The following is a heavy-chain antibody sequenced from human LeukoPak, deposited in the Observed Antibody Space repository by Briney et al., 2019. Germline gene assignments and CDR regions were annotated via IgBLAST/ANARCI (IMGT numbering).Heavy chain of an antibody. CDR1: GFTFSSFG. J-gene: IGHJ4*02. CDR3: ARRIAAAEGDY. V-gene: IGHV3-23*01. D-gene: IGHD6-13*01. Sequence: GGSLRLSCAASGFTFSSFGMSWVRQAPGKGLEWVSAISGSGGSTYYADSVKGRFTISRDNSKNTLYLQMNSLRAEDTAVYYCARRIAAAEGDYWGQGTLVTVSS. CDR2: ISGSGGST.